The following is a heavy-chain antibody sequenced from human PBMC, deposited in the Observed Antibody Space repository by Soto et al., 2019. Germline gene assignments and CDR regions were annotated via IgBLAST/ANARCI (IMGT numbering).Heavy chain of an antibody. CDR2: ISNVGGIT. CDR3: AKGIDNWHTYYFDY. D-gene: IGHD3-10*01. V-gene: IGHV3-23*01. Sequence: GGSLRLSCAASGFTFSNYAMSWVRQAPGKGLEWVSTISNVGGITYYADSVKGRFTISRDNSKNTLHLQMNSLRAEDTAAYFCAKGIDNWHTYYFDYWGQGALVTVSS. CDR1: GFTFSNYA. J-gene: IGHJ4*02.